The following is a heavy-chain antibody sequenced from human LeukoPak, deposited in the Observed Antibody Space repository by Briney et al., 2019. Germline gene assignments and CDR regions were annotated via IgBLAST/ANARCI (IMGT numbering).Heavy chain of an antibody. CDR3: TRGYYRVDF. J-gene: IGHJ4*02. CDR2: ISGGSPVI. V-gene: IGHV3-48*01. Sequence: GGSLRLSCAASGFSFSMYSVNWVRQAPGKGLEWVSHISGGSPVIDYADSVKGRFTISRENAKNTLYLQMNSLRAEDTAVYYCTRGYYRVDFWGQGTLVTVSS. CDR1: GFSFSMYS. D-gene: IGHD2-15*01.